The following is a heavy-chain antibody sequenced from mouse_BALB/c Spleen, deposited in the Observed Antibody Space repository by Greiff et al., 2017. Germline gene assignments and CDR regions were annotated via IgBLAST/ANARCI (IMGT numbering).Heavy chain of an antibody. D-gene: IGHD2-4*01. Sequence: EVKLQESGGGLVQPGGSMKLSCVASGFTFSNYWMNWVRQSPEKGLEWVAEIRLKSNNYATHYAESVKGRFTISRDDSKSSVYLQMNNLRAEDTGIYYCTRSMITVFDYWGQGTTLTVSS. CDR2: IRLKSNNYAT. V-gene: IGHV6-6*02. CDR3: TRSMITVFDY. J-gene: IGHJ2*01. CDR1: GFTFSNYW.